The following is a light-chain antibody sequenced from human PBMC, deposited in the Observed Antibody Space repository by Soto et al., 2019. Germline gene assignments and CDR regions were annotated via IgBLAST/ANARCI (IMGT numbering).Light chain of an antibody. Sequence: IQLTQSPSSLSASVGDRVTISCRASQAIGRYLAWYQQKPGKAPKLLIYAASTLQSGVPSRFSGSVSGTDFTLTISSLQPEDFATYYCQQLYSFPRTFGQGTRLEIK. CDR3: QQLYSFPRT. V-gene: IGKV1-9*01. J-gene: IGKJ5*01. CDR2: AAS. CDR1: QAIGRY.